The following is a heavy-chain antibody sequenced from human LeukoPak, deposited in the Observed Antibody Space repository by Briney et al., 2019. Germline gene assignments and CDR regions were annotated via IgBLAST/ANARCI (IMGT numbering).Heavy chain of an antibody. J-gene: IGHJ4*02. CDR2: IYYSGSA. CDR1: SDSIYSSNYY. CDR3: ARAAYCGGDCYLFDY. V-gene: IGHV4-39*01. Sequence: SETLSLTCTVSSDSIYSSNYYWGWIRQPPGKGLEWIGSIYYSGSAYYNSSLKSRVTISVDTSKNQFSLKLSSLTAADTAVYYCARAAYCGGDCYLFDYWGQGTLVTVFS. D-gene: IGHD2-21*02.